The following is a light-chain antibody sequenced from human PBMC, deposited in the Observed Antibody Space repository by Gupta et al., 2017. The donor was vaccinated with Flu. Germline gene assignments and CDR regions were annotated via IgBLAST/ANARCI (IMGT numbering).Light chain of an antibody. CDR3: MQALQTPIT. CDR1: QSLLHSIGYNS. CDR2: LGS. V-gene: IGKV2-28*01. Sequence: DIVMTQSPLSLPVTPGEPASISCRSSQSLLHSIGYNSLDWYLQKPGQSPQLLIYLGSNRASGVPDRFSGSGSGTDFTLKISRVEAEDVGVYYCMQALQTPITFGQGTRLEIK. J-gene: IGKJ5*01.